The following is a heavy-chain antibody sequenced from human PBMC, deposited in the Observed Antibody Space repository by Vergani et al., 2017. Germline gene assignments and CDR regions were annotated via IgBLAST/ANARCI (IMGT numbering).Heavy chain of an antibody. Sequence: EVQLLESGGGLVQPGGSLRLSCAASGFTVSSNYMSWVRQAPGKGLEWVSVIYSGGSTYYADSVKCRFTISRHTSKNTLYRQMNSLRAEDTAVYYCARDRLEYYDSRAYYYYYGMDVWGQGTTVTVSS. V-gene: IGHV3-53*04. D-gene: IGHD3-22*01. J-gene: IGHJ6*02. CDR2: IYSGGST. CDR3: ARDRLEYYDSRAYYYYYGMDV. CDR1: GFTVSSNY.